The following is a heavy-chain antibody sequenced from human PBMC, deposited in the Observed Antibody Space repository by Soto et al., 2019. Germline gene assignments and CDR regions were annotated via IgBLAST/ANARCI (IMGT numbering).Heavy chain of an antibody. CDR3: ARPPGYISDWYYFDL. V-gene: IGHV1-2*02. CDR2: ISPKSGGT. CDR1: AYTFIDYY. D-gene: IGHD6-19*01. Sequence: QVQLVQSGAEVKKPGASVKVSCEASAYTFIDYYMHWVRQAPGQGFEWMGRISPKSGGTNYAQKFEGRVTMTWDTSLNTAYMELSSLMSEDTAVYYCARPPGYISDWYYFDLWGQGTLVTVSS. J-gene: IGHJ4*02.